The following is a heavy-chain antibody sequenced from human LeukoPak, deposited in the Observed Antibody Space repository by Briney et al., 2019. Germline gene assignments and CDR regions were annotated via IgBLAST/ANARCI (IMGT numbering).Heavy chain of an antibody. CDR3: ARVPRIIASGYYFDY. D-gene: IGHD6-13*01. CDR1: GASISSYY. Sequence: PSETLSLTCTVSGASISSYYWSCIRQSAGKGLEWIGRIYTSGSTNYNPSLKSRVTISVDKSKNQLSLKLSSVTAADTAVYYCARVPRIIASGYYFDYWGQGTLVTVSS. J-gene: IGHJ4*02. V-gene: IGHV4-4*07. CDR2: IYTSGST.